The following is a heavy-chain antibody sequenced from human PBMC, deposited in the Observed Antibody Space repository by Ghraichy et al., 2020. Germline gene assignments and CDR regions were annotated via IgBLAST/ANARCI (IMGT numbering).Heavy chain of an antibody. CDR2: IYHSGST. CDR1: GGSISSSNW. D-gene: IGHD4-17*01. V-gene: IGHV4-4*02. Sequence: ESLNISCAVSGGSISSSNWWSWVRQPPGKGLEWIGEIYHSGSTNYNPSLKSRVTISVDKSKNQFSLKLSSVTAADTAVYYCARYGDYVFYFDYWGQGTLVTVSS. J-gene: IGHJ4*02. CDR3: ARYGDYVFYFDY.